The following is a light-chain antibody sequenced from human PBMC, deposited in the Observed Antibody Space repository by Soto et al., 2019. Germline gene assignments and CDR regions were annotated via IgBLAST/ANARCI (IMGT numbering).Light chain of an antibody. Sequence: QSALTQPPSASGSPGQSVAISCTGTSSDVGGYNYVSWYQQHPGKAPKLMIYEVNKRPSGVPDRFSGSKSGNTASLTVSGLQAEDEADYYCSSYAGSSNVFGTGXKXTVL. CDR2: EVN. CDR3: SSYAGSSNV. V-gene: IGLV2-8*01. J-gene: IGLJ1*01. CDR1: SSDVGGYNY.